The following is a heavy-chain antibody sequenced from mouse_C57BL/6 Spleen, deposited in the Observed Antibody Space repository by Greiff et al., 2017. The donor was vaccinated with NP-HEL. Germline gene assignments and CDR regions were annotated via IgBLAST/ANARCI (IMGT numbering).Heavy chain of an antibody. CDR1: GYTFTDYY. D-gene: IGHD5-1*01. V-gene: IGHV1-26*01. J-gene: IGHJ3*01. Sequence: EVQLQQSGPELVKPGASVKISCKASGYTFTDYYMNWVKQSHGKSLEWIGDINPNNGGTSYNQKFKGKATLTVDKSSSTAYMELRSLTSEDSAVYYCARFTYPFAYWGQGTRVTVSA. CDR3: ARFTYPFAY. CDR2: INPNNGGT.